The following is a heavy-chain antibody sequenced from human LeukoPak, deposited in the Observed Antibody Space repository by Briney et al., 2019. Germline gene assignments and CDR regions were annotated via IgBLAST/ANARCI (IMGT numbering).Heavy chain of an antibody. D-gene: IGHD6-19*01. CDR3: ARRPDRSGWTTGFDY. V-gene: IGHV5-51*01. J-gene: IGHJ4*02. CDR1: GYSFSNYW. Sequence: GESLKISCKASGYSFSNYWIAWVRQMPGKGLEWIAIIYPGDSNIKYSPSFQGQVTISADKSINTAYLQWSSLKASDTAMYYCARRPDRSGWTTGFDYWGQGTLVTVSS. CDR2: IYPGDSNI.